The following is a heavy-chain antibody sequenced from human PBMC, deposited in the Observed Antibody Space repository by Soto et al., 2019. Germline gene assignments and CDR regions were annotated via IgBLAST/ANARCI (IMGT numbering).Heavy chain of an antibody. V-gene: IGHV3-23*01. CDR3: AKDAIPYNGRDDAFDL. CDR1: GYPFGGYA. J-gene: IGHJ3*01. CDR2: IGPTEAHAP. Sequence: GGSLRLSCVASGYPFGGYAMRWVRDAPGKGLEWVSAIGPTEAHAPAYAASVKGRFTISRDNSRNILYLQMTNLRAEDTGVYYCAKDAIPYNGRDDAFDLWGQGTMVTVSS. D-gene: IGHD3-10*01.